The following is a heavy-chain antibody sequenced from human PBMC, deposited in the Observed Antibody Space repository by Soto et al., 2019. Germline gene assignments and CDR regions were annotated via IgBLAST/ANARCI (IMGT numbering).Heavy chain of an antibody. CDR1: GFTFRSYG. D-gene: IGHD3-10*01. V-gene: IGHV3-33*01. CDR3: ARAPVYGSGSYYLVHAFDI. J-gene: IGHJ3*02. CDR2: IWYDGSNK. Sequence: ESGGGVVQPGRSLRLSCAASGFTFRSYGMHWVRQAPGKGLEWVAVIWYDGSNKYYADSVKGRFTISRDNSKNTLYLQMNSLRAEDTAVYYCARAPVYGSGSYYLVHAFDIWGQGTMVTVSS.